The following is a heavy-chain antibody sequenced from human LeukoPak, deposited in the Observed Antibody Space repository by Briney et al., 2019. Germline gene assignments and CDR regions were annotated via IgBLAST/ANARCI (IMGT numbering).Heavy chain of an antibody. CDR2: INPSGGST. Sequence: ASVKVSCKASGYTFTSYYMHWVRQAPGQGLEWMGIINPSGGSTSYAQKFQGRVTMTRDTSTSTVYMELSSLRSEDTAVYYCARGIGYDILTGHTLDIWGQGTMVTVSS. CDR3: ARGIGYDILTGHTLDI. CDR1: GYTFTSYY. D-gene: IGHD3-9*01. V-gene: IGHV1-46*01. J-gene: IGHJ3*02.